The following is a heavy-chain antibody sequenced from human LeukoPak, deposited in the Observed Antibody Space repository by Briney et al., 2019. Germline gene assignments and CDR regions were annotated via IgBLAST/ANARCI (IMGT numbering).Heavy chain of an antibody. D-gene: IGHD3-3*01. J-gene: IGHJ4*02. CDR1: GFTFSSYS. V-gene: IGHV3-48*01. CDR2: ISSSSSTI. Sequence: GGSLRLSCAASGFTFSSYSMNWVRQAPGKGLEWVPYISSSSSTIYYADSVKGRFTISRDNAKNSLYLQMNSLRAEDTAVYYCARDPTLRFLEWLSTRGPFDYWGQGTLVTVSS. CDR3: ARDPTLRFLEWLSTRGPFDY.